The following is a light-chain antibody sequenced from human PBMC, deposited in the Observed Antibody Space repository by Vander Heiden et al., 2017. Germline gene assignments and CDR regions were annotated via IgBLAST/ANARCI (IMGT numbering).Light chain of an antibody. J-gene: IGKJ2*01. CDR1: QGISSY. CDR3: QRTNNAPRET. CDR2: SAS. V-gene: IGKV1-27*01. Sequence: DIQLTQPPSSLSASVGDRVTITCRVSQGISSYLKWYRQKPGKVPKLLIYSASNLQSGGPSRFSSSRAGTEDTLTISSLQPEDVATYYGQRTNNAPRETFGQGTKLEIK.